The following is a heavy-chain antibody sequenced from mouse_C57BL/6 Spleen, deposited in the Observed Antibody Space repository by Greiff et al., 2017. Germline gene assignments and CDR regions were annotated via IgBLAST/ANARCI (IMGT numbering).Heavy chain of an antibody. CDR1: GYTFTSYW. D-gene: IGHD2-4*01. J-gene: IGHJ2*01. CDR2: IYPSDSET. Sequence: QVQLQQPGAELVRPGSSVKLSCKASGYTFTSYWMDWVKQRPGQGLEWIGNIYPSDSETHYNQKFKDKATLTVDNSSSPAYMQLSILTSEDSAVYYGARKWDYDGGYWGQGTTLTVSS. CDR3: ARKWDYDGGY. V-gene: IGHV1-61*01.